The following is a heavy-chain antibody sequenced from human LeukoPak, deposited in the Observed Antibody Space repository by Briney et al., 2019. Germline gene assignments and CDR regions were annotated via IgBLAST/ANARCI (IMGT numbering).Heavy chain of an antibody. CDR3: ARVSRCNDWAFEG. D-gene: IGHD3-16*01. J-gene: IGHJ4*02. V-gene: IGHV4-59*01. Sequence: PSETLSLTCTVAGGSISSYYWNWVRQHPGKGMEWVGFIYYSGNSNYTPSLKSRVTISVDTSKYQFSLRLSSVTAADTAVYYCARVSRCNDWAFEGWGQGTLVTVSS. CDR2: IYYSGNS. CDR1: GGSISSYY.